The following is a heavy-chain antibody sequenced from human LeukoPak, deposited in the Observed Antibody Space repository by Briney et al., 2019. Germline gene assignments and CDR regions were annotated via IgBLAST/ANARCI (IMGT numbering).Heavy chain of an antibody. D-gene: IGHD3-10*01. Sequence: RPGGSLRLSCAASGFTFSSYEMNWVRQAPGKGLEWVSYISSSGSTIYYADSVKGRFTISRDNAKNSLYLQMNSLRAEDTALYYCARYGWGSGSYGDYWGQGTLVTVSS. V-gene: IGHV3-48*03. J-gene: IGHJ4*02. CDR3: ARYGWGSGSYGDY. CDR1: GFTFSSYE. CDR2: ISSSGSTI.